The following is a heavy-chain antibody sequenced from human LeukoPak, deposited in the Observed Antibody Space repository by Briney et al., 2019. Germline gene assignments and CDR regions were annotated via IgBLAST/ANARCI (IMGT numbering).Heavy chain of an antibody. CDR3: ARENSSGWYFWFDP. CDR2: INPNSGGT. CDR1: GYTFTGYY. J-gene: IGHJ5*02. V-gene: IGHV1-2*02. D-gene: IGHD6-19*01. Sequence: SVKVSCKASGYTFTGYYMHWVRQVPGQGLEWMGWINPNSGGTNYAQKFQGRVTMTRDTSISTAYMELSRLRSDDTAVYYCARENSSGWYFWFDPWGQGTLVTVSS.